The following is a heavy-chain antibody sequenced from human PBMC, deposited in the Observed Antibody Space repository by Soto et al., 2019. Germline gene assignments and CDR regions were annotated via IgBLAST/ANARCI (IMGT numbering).Heavy chain of an antibody. Sequence: EVQLLESGGGLVQPGGSLRLSCAASGFTISSYAMSWVRQAPGKGLEWVSAISGSGGSTYYADSVRGRLTISRDNSKNTLYLQMNSLRAEDTAVYYCAKRTVGWYFDLWGRGTLVTVSS. D-gene: IGHD4-17*01. CDR3: AKRTVGWYFDL. CDR1: GFTISSYA. CDR2: ISGSGGST. J-gene: IGHJ2*01. V-gene: IGHV3-23*01.